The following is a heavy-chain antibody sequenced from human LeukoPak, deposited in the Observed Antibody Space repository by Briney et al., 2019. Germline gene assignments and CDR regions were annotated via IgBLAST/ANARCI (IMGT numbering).Heavy chain of an antibody. CDR2: VSGSGRNT. CDR1: GFTFSNYA. D-gene: IGHD1-26*01. CDR3: VKSRRVGANQRGLFDY. J-gene: IGHJ4*02. V-gene: IGHV3-23*01. Sequence: GGSLRLPCAGSGFTFSNYAMTWVRQAPGKGLEWVSSVSGSGRNTFYPDSVEGRLTISRDNSKNTVYLQMNSLRADDTAVYYCVKSRRVGANQRGLFDYWGQGTLVTVSP.